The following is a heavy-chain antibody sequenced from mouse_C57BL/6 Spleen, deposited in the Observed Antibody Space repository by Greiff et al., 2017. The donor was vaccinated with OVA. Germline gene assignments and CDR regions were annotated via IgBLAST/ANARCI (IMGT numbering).Heavy chain of an antibody. J-gene: IGHJ2*01. CDR3: TRHY. Sequence: VNLVESGAELVRPGASVTLSCKASGYTFTDYEMHWVKQTPVHGLEWIGAIDPETGGTAYNQKFKGKAILTADKSSSTAYMELRSLTSEDSAVYYCTRHYWGQGTTLTVSS. CDR1: GYTFTDYE. CDR2: IDPETGGT. V-gene: IGHV1-15*01.